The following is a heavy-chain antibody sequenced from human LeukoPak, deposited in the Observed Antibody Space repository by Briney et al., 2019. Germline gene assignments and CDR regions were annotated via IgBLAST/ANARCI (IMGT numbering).Heavy chain of an antibody. D-gene: IGHD3-10*01. CDR3: AGGHYGSGSYDFDY. J-gene: IGHJ4*02. CDR2: IIPIFGTA. Sequence: GASVKVSCKASGGTFSSYAISWVRQAPGQGLEWMGGIIPIFGTANYAQKFQGRVTITADESTSTAYMELSSLRSEDTAVYYCAGGHYGSGSYDFDYWGQGTLVTVSS. V-gene: IGHV1-69*01. CDR1: GGTFSSYA.